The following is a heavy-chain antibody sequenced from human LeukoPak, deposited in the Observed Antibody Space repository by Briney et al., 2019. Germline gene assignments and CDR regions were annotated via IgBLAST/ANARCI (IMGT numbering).Heavy chain of an antibody. D-gene: IGHD6-19*01. CDR2: ISSSSSYI. V-gene: IGHV3-21*01. Sequence: GGSLRLSCAASGFTFSSYSMNWVRQAPGKGLEWVSSISSSSSYIYYADSVKGRFTISRDNSKNTLYLQMNSLRAEDTAVYYCARDRAVAGTLAGDYWGQGTLVTVSS. CDR3: ARDRAVAGTLAGDY. J-gene: IGHJ4*02. CDR1: GFTFSSYS.